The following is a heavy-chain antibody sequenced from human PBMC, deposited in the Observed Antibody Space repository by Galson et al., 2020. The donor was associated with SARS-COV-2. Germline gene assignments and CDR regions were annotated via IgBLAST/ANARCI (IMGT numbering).Heavy chain of an antibody. CDR3: APSMIVVGDYFDY. J-gene: IGHJ4*02. D-gene: IGHD3-22*01. CDR1: GFTFSSYG. Sequence: GEPLKISCAASGFTFSSYGMHWVRQAPGKGLEWVAVIWYDGSNKYYADSVKGRFTISRDNSKNTLYLQMNSLRAEDTAVYYCAPSMIVVGDYFDYWGQGTLVTVSS. CDR2: IWYDGSNK. V-gene: IGHV3-33*01.